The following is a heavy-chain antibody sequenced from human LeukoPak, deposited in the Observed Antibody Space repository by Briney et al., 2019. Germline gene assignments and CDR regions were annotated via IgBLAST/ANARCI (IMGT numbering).Heavy chain of an antibody. Sequence: PGGSLRLSCTASGFTFSDYYMSWIRQAPGKGREWFSYISNTVTTKYYTDSVRGRFTISRDNAKNLLYLQMDSLRADDTAVYYCARGGNFWYFDLWGRGTLVTVSS. CDR1: GFTFSDYY. D-gene: IGHD4-23*01. CDR2: ISNTVTTK. CDR3: ARGGNFWYFDL. J-gene: IGHJ2*01. V-gene: IGHV3-11*04.